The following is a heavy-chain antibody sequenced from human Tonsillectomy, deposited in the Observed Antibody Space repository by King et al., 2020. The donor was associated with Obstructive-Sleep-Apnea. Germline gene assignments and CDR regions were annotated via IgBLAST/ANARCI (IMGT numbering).Heavy chain of an antibody. CDR2: IYPVDSDT. D-gene: IGHD3-3*01. V-gene: IGHV5-51*01. J-gene: IGHJ6*02. Sequence: VQLVQSGAEVKKPGESLKISCKGSGYSFSNYWIAWVRQMPGKGLEWMGIIYPVDSDTRYSPSFQGQVTMSADKSTSAAYLQWKSLTASDTAIYYCARHPRRSGTTIFGDYYYGLDVWGQGTTVTVSS. CDR1: GYSFSNYW. CDR3: ARHPRRSGTTIFGDYYYGLDV.